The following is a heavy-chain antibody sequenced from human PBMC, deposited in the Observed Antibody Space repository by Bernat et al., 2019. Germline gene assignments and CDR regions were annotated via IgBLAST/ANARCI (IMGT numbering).Heavy chain of an antibody. V-gene: IGHV3-30-3*01. D-gene: IGHD3-10*01. J-gene: IGHJ5*02. CDR2: ISYDGSNK. CDR1: GFTFSSYA. Sequence: QVQLVETGVGVVQRVRSLRLSCAASGFTFSSYAMHWVRQAPGKGLEWVAVISYDGSNKYYADSVKGRFTISRDNSKNTLYLQMNSLRAEDTAVYYCARVMYGSGSYWFDPWGQG. CDR3: ARVMYGSGSYWFDP.